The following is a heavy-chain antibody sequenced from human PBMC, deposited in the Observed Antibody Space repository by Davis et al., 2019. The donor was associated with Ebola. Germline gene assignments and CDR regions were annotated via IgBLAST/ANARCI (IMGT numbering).Heavy chain of an antibody. CDR2: INHSGST. Sequence: MPSETLSLTCTVSGGSISSYYWSWIRQPPGKGLEWIGEINHSGSTNYNPSLKSRVTISVDTSKNQFSLKLSSVTAADTAVYYCAREPYYCSNGVCYYGPADYWGQGTLVTVSS. CDR1: GGSISSYY. D-gene: IGHD2-8*01. J-gene: IGHJ4*02. V-gene: IGHV4-59*01. CDR3: AREPYYCSNGVCYYGPADY.